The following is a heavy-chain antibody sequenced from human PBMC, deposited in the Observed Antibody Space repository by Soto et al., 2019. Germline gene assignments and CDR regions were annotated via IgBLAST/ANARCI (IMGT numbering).Heavy chain of an antibody. D-gene: IGHD1-7*01. Sequence: EVQLLESGGGLVQPGGSLRLSCAASGFTFSSYAMSWVRQAPGKGLEWVSAISGSGGSKYYADSVKGRFTISRDNSKNTLYLQMNSLRAEDTAVYYCTYNWNFGNYFDYWGQGTLVTVSS. CDR2: ISGSGGSK. CDR3: TYNWNFGNYFDY. J-gene: IGHJ4*02. V-gene: IGHV3-23*01. CDR1: GFTFSSYA.